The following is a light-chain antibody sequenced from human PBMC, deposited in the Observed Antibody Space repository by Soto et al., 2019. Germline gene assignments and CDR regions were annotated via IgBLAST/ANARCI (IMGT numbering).Light chain of an antibody. V-gene: IGKV1-5*03. CDR1: QSVSIW. J-gene: IGKJ1*01. CDR3: QQFNTSPWT. CDR2: KSS. Sequence: DIQMTQSPSTLSASEGARVTISCRASQSVSIWLAWYQQKPGRVPKLLIYKSSILESGVPSRFSAIVSGTEGTLTISSLQPDDGATYDGQQFNTSPWTFGQGTKVDIK.